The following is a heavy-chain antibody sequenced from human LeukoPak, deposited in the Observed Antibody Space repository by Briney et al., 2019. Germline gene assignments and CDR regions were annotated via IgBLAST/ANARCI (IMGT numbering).Heavy chain of an antibody. D-gene: IGHD2-2*01. CDR1: GYTFTGYY. CDR2: INPNSGGT. J-gene: IGHJ5*02. V-gene: IGHV1-2*02. CDR3: ARDRGYCSSTSCPPHWFDP. Sequence: ASVKVSCKASGYTFTGYYMHWVRQAPGQGLEWMGWINPNSGGTNYAQKFQGRVTMTRDTSISTAYRELSRLRSDDTAVYYCARDRGYCSSTSCPPHWFDPWGQGTLVTVSS.